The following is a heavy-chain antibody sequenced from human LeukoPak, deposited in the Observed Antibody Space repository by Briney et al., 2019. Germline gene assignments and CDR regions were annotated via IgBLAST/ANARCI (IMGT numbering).Heavy chain of an antibody. J-gene: IGHJ4*02. CDR3: IKDRIRTYSGFDSVVIDY. Sequence: VGSLRLSRAPSRVTFSDSATTWGCQAPGKGLEWGSTISGGGDTTYYADSVKGRFTISRDNSKNTLHLQMSSLRAEDTAVYYCIKDRIRTYSGFDSVVIDYWGQGTLVTVSS. V-gene: IGHV3-23*01. D-gene: IGHD5-12*01. CDR1: RVTFSDSA. CDR2: ISGGGDTT.